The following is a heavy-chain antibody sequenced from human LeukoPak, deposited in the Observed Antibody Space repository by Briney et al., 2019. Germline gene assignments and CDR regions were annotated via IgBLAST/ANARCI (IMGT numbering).Heavy chain of an antibody. CDR3: ARVGSHRNSGYDS. CDR2: ISSTATI. V-gene: IGHV3-48*04. CDR1: GFTFSSYS. Sequence: GSLRLSCAASGFTFSSYSMNWVRQAPGKGLEWVSYISSTATIYYADFLKGRFTISRDNAKNSLYLQMNSLRAEDTAVYYCARVGSHRNSGYDSWGQGTLVTVS. D-gene: IGHD5-12*01. J-gene: IGHJ5*01.